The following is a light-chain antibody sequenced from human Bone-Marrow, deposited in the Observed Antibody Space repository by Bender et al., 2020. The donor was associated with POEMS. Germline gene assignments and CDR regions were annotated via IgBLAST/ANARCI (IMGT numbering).Light chain of an antibody. CDR2: DVN. V-gene: IGLV2-14*02. CDR3: SSYTSDCPYV. Sequence: QSALTQPASVSGSPGQSITVSCTGASSDVGSYGLVSWYQQHPGKAPKLLIYDVNNRPSGLGVSDRFSGFKSGNAAYLTISGLQIEDEAVYYCSSYTSDCPYVFGTGTTVTVL. CDR1: SSDVGSYGL. J-gene: IGLJ1*01.